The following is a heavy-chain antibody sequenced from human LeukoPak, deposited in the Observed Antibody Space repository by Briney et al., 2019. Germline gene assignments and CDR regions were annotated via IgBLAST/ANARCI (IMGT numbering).Heavy chain of an antibody. V-gene: IGHV1-69*05. CDR1: GGTFSSYA. Sequence: SVKVSCKASGGTFSSYAISWVRQAPGQGLEWMGGIIPIFGTANYAQKFQGRVTITTDESTSTAYMELSSLRSEDTAVYYCATHSIAVAGRSWFDPWGQGTLVTVSS. J-gene: IGHJ5*02. CDR3: ATHSIAVAGRSWFDP. D-gene: IGHD6-19*01. CDR2: IIPIFGTA.